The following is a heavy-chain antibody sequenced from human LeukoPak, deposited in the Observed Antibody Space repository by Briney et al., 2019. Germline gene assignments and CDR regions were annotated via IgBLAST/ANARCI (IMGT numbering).Heavy chain of an antibody. D-gene: IGHD1-14*01. CDR1: GFTVSSNY. CDR3: ARGYLNRDY. CDR2: IYSGGST. V-gene: IGHV3-66*01. Sequence: PGGSLRLSCAASGFTVSSNYMSWVRQAPGKGLEWVSVIYSGGSTYYADSVKGRFTLSRDDAKNSLYLQMNSLRAEDTAVYYCARGYLNRDYWGQGTLVTVSS. J-gene: IGHJ4*02.